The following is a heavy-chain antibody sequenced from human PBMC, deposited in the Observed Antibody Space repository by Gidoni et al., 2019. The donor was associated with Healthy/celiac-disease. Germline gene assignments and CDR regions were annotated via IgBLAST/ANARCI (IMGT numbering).Heavy chain of an antibody. CDR2: IYYSGST. CDR1: GGSISSGGYY. Sequence: QVQLQESGPGLVKPSQTLSLTCTVSGGSISSGGYYWSWIRQHPGKGLEWIGYIYYSGSTYYNPSLKSRVTISVDTSKNQFSLKLSSVTAADTAVYYCARGVGTTPHNLIWFDPWGQGTLVTVSS. J-gene: IGHJ5*02. CDR3: ARGVGTTPHNLIWFDP. D-gene: IGHD1-1*01. V-gene: IGHV4-31*03.